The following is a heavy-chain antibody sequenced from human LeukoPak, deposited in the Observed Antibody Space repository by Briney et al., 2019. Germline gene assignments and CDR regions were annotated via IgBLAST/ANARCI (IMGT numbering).Heavy chain of an antibody. D-gene: IGHD2-15*01. Sequence: PGGSLRLSCAASGFTFSSYDIHWVRQAPGKGLEWVAFIRYDGSNKYYADSVKGRFTISRDNSKNTLYLQMNSLRAEDTAVYYCAHSRIVDYWGQGTLVTVSS. CDR1: GFTFSSYD. CDR2: IRYDGSNK. J-gene: IGHJ4*02. V-gene: IGHV3-30*02. CDR3: AHSRIVDY.